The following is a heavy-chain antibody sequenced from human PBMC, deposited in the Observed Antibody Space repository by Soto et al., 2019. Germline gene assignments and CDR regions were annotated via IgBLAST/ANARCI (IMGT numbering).Heavy chain of an antibody. CDR1: GYTFTGYY. D-gene: IGHD1-20*01. V-gene: IGHV1-2*04. CDR2: INPNSGGT. J-gene: IGHJ4*02. Sequence: QVQLVQSGAEVKKPGASVKVSCKASGYTFTGYYMHWVRQAPGQGLEWMGWINPNSGGTNYAQKFQGWVNMTRDTSSSTAYMELSRLRSDDTAVYYCARVGVYNWNDEGRSFAYEDWGQGTLVTVSS. CDR3: ARVGVYNWNDEGRSFAYED.